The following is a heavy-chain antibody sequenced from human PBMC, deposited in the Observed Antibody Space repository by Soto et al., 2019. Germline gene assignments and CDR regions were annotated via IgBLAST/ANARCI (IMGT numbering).Heavy chain of an antibody. D-gene: IGHD5-12*01. V-gene: IGHV3-23*01. Sequence: GGSLRLSCAASGFTFSSYAMSWVRQAPGKGLEWVSAISGSGGSTYYADSVKGRFTISRDNSKNTLYLQMNSLRAEDTAVYYCAKDPVASTEGGWFDPWGQGTLVTGSS. CDR2: ISGSGGST. J-gene: IGHJ5*02. CDR1: GFTFSSYA. CDR3: AKDPVASTEGGWFDP.